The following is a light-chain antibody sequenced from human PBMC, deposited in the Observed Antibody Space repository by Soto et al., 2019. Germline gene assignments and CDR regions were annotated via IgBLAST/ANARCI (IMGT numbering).Light chain of an antibody. J-gene: IGLJ1*01. CDR3: AAWDDSLIGYV. Sequence: QSVLTQPPSASGSPGQSVAISCTGTSSDVGGYNYVSWYQQHPGKAPKLMIYEVNKRPSGVPDRFSGSKSGNTASLTVSGLQAEDEADYYCAAWDDSLIGYVFGTGTKVTVL. V-gene: IGLV2-8*01. CDR1: SSDVGGYNY. CDR2: EVN.